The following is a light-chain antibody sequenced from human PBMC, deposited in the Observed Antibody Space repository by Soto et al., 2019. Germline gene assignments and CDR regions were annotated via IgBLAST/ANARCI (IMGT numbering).Light chain of an antibody. CDR1: SSDVGAYKY. J-gene: IGLJ1*01. Sequence: QSALTQPASVSGSPGQSITTSCTGTSSDVGAYKYVSWYQQHPGKAPKLIIYGVSNRPSGVSNRFSGSKSGNTAFLTISGLQPEDEADSYCSSFTGTTTLDVFGTGTKVTGL. CDR3: SSFTGTTTLDV. V-gene: IGLV2-14*03. CDR2: GVS.